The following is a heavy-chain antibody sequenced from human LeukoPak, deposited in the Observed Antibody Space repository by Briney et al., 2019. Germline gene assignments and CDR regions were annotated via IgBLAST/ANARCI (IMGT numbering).Heavy chain of an antibody. CDR1: GFTFSSYE. J-gene: IGHJ6*04. D-gene: IGHD3-10*02. Sequence: GGSLRLSCAASGFTFSSYEMNWVRQAPGKGLEWISYISGSGSTIYYADSVKGRFTISRDNSKNTLYLQMNSLRAEDTAVYYCAELGITMIGGVWGKGTTVTISS. V-gene: IGHV3-48*03. CDR2: ISGSGSTI. CDR3: AELGITMIGGV.